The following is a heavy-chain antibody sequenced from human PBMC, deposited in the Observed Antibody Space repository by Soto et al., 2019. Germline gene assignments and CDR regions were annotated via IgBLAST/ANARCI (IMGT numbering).Heavy chain of an antibody. CDR1: GFSLTTSGVG. D-gene: IGHD3-3*01. Sequence: QITLNESGPTVARPTETLTLTCRFSGFSLTTSGVGVGWIRQSPGKAPEWLAHIYWDDDKRYSASMKSRLTITKDTSKNQVVLTVSDLDPTDTATYYCAHRVLRTVFGLVTTTAIYFDFWGQGTPVAVSS. J-gene: IGHJ4*02. V-gene: IGHV2-5*02. CDR2: IYWDDDK. CDR3: AHRVLRTVFGLVTTTAIYFDF.